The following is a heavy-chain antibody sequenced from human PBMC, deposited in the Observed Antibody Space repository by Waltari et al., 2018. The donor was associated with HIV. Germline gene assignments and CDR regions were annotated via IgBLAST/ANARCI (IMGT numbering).Heavy chain of an antibody. Sequence: EVQLVESGGGLVQPGRSLRLVCEGSGFTFDDYALHWVRQAPGKGLGWNSTITWNSERTGYADSVKGRFTISRENAKNSLYLQMNSLRAEDSAIYYCAKGLFRVTSTSGASDYWGQGTLVTVSS. V-gene: IGHV3-9*01. D-gene: IGHD3-10*02. CDR3: AKGLFRVTSTSGASDY. CDR2: ITWNSERT. J-gene: IGHJ4*02. CDR1: GFTFDDYA.